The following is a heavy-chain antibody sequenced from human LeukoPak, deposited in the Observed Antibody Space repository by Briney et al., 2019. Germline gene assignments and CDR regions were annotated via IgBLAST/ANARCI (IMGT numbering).Heavy chain of an antibody. D-gene: IGHD1-26*01. J-gene: IGHJ4*02. CDR2: INHSGST. Sequence: SETLSPTCAVYGGSFSGYYWNWILQPPGKGLEWVGEINHSGSTNYNPSLKSRVTISVDTSKNQFSLKLSSVTAADTAVYYCATAWNLGATFDYWGQGTLVPVSS. V-gene: IGHV4-34*01. CDR1: GGSFSGYY. CDR3: ATAWNLGATFDY.